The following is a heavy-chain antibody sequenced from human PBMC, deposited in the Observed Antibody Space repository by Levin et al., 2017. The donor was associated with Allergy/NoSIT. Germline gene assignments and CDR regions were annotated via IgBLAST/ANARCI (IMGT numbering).Heavy chain of an antibody. CDR2: ISPYNGNT. D-gene: IGHD2-8*01. V-gene: IGHV1-18*01. CDR3: AREMAETADDTFDI. J-gene: IGHJ3*02. Sequence: ASVKVSCKASGYTFDFYGLSWVRQAPGQGLEWMGWISPYNGNTKYAQQLLGRVTMTADTSTSTAYMELRSLRSDDTAVYYWAREMAETADDTFDIWGQGTMVIVSS. CDR1: GYTFDFYG.